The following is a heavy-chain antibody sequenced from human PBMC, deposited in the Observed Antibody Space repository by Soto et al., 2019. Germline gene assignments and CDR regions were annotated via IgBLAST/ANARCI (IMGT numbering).Heavy chain of an antibody. D-gene: IGHD2-2*01. J-gene: IGHJ6*02. Sequence: GGSLRLSCAASGFTFSSYAMSWVRQAPGKGLEWVSAISGSGGSTYYADSVKGRFTISRDNSKNTLYLQMNSLRAEDTAVYYCAKVTCSSTSCSYNYYYYGMDVWGQGTTVTVSS. V-gene: IGHV3-23*01. CDR2: ISGSGGST. CDR1: GFTFSSYA. CDR3: AKVTCSSTSCSYNYYYYGMDV.